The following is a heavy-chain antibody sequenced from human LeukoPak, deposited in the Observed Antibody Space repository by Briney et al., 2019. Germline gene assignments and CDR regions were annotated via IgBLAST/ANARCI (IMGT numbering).Heavy chain of an antibody. CDR3: ARHVDTAMVSPHDY. V-gene: IGHV1-69*05. D-gene: IGHD5-18*01. Sequence: SVKVSCKASGYIFTGYYMHWVRQAPGQGLEWVGGIIPIFGTANYAQKFQGRVTITTDESTSTAYMELSSLRSEDTPVYYCARHVDTAMVSPHDYWGQGTLVTVSS. J-gene: IGHJ4*02. CDR1: GYIFTGYY. CDR2: IIPIFGTA.